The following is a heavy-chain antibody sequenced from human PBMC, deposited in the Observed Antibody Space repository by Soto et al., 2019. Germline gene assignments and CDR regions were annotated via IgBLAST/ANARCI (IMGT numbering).Heavy chain of an antibody. Sequence: SETLSLTCTVSGGSISSYYRSWIRQPPGKGLEWIGYIYYSGSTNYNPSLKSRVTISVDTSKNQFSLKLSSVTAADTAVYYCARALLRRPFDPWGQGTLVTVSS. CDR2: IYYSGST. D-gene: IGHD2-15*01. CDR1: GGSISSYY. J-gene: IGHJ5*02. V-gene: IGHV4-59*01. CDR3: ARALLRRPFDP.